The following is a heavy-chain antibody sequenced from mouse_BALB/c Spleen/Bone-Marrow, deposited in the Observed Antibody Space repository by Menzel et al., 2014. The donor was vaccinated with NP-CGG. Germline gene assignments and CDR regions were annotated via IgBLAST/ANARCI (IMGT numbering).Heavy chain of an antibody. CDR1: GFDFSRYW. CDR3: ARLGYYGGFAY. Sequence: EVQLQQSGGGLVQPGGSLKLSCAASGFDFSRYWMSWVRQAPGKGLEWIGEINPDSSTINYTPPLKDKFIISRDNAKNTLYLQVSKVRSEDTALYYCARLGYYGGFAYWGQGTLVTVSA. CDR2: INPDSSTI. J-gene: IGHJ3*01. V-gene: IGHV4-1*02. D-gene: IGHD2-3*01.